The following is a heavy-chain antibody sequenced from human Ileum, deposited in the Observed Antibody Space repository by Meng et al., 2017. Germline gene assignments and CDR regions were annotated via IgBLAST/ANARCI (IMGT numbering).Heavy chain of an antibody. D-gene: IGHD5-18*01. CDR2: MSPRSDDT. CDR3: ARGVTAGLDY. CDR1: GYTFSSLD. J-gene: IGHJ4*02. Sequence: QVQLAQSGDEVKKSGVSVKASCKASGYTFSSLDINWVRQAPGQGLEWMGWMSPRSDDTGYAQKFQGRVTMTRDTSISTAYMELGSLTSEDTAIYYCARGVTAGLDYWGQGTLVTVSS. V-gene: IGHV1-8*01.